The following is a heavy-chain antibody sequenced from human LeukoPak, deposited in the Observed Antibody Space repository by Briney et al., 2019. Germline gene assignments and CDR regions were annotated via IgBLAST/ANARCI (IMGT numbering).Heavy chain of an antibody. J-gene: IGHJ1*01. CDR2: ISSSSSTI. CDR3: ARDPLNNGDYGIYFQH. Sequence: GGSLRLSCAASGFTFSSYSMNWVRQAPGKGLEWVSYISSSSSTIYYADSVKGRFTISRDNAKNSLYLQMNSLRAEDTAVYYCARDPLNNGDYGIYFQHWGQGTLVTVSS. D-gene: IGHD4-17*01. CDR1: GFTFSSYS. V-gene: IGHV3-48*01.